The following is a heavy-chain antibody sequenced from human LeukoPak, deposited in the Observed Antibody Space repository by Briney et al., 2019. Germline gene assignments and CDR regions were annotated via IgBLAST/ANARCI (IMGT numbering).Heavy chain of an antibody. CDR3: ARSRYCSSTSCYTRLLFDP. D-gene: IGHD2-2*02. V-gene: IGHV1-18*01. Sequence: ASVKVSCKASGYTFTSYGISWVRQAPGQGLEWMGWISAYNGNTNYAQKLQGRVTMTRDTSTSTVYMELSSLRSEDTAVYYCARSRYCSSTSCYTRLLFDPWGQGTLVTVSS. CDR1: GYTFTSYG. CDR2: ISAYNGNT. J-gene: IGHJ5*02.